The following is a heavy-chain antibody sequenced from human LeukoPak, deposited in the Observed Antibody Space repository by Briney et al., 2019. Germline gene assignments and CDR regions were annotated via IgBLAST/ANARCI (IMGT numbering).Heavy chain of an antibody. V-gene: IGHV3-48*03. D-gene: IGHD6-19*01. J-gene: IGHJ5*02. CDR1: GFTFRSSE. Sequence: GGSLRLSCAASGFTFRSSEMNWVRQAPGKGLEWVSYISDGGKTKYYADSVRGRFTISRDNAKNSLYLQMNRLRAEDAAVYYWERDYSGWSLDPWGQGTLVTVSS. CDR3: ERDYSGWSLDP. CDR2: ISDGGKTK.